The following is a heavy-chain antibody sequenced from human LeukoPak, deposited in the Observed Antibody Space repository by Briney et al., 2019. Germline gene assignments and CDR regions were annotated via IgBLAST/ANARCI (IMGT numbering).Heavy chain of an antibody. Sequence: GGSLRLSCAASGFTFSDYYMSWIRQAPGKGLEWASYISSSSSYTNYADSVKGRFTISRDNAKNSLYLQMNSLRAEDTAVYYCARFGSSWYGWFDPWGQGTLVTVSS. J-gene: IGHJ5*02. CDR2: ISSSSSYT. V-gene: IGHV3-11*03. D-gene: IGHD6-13*01. CDR3: ARFGSSWYGWFDP. CDR1: GFTFSDYY.